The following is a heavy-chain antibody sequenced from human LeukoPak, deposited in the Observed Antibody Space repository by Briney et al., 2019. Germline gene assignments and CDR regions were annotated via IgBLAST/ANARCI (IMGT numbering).Heavy chain of an antibody. CDR3: ARNENSGWGYFDY. J-gene: IGHJ4*02. Sequence: GGSLRLSCAASRFTFNSYAMSWVRQAPGKGLEWVSVIGGSNGVTFYVGSVKGRFTISRDNSKDTLYLQMNSLRAEDTAVYYCARNENSGWGYFDYWGQGTLVTVSS. CDR2: IGGSNGVT. V-gene: IGHV3-23*01. D-gene: IGHD5-12*01. CDR1: RFTFNSYA.